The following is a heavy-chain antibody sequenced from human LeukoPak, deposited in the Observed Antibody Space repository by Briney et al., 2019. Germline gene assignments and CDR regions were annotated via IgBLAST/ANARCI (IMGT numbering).Heavy chain of an antibody. D-gene: IGHD1-1*01. CDR2: ITLDRSDS. CDR1: GFTFSNYC. J-gene: IGHJ4*02. V-gene: IGHV3-7*04. Sequence: GGSLRLSCAASGFTFSNYCMNWVRQGPGKGLEWVATITLDRSDSYYVDSVKGRFTVSRDNAKNSVYLQMNNLRAEDTAVFYRTTENWYVFENWGQGSLVTVSS. CDR3: TTENWYVFEN.